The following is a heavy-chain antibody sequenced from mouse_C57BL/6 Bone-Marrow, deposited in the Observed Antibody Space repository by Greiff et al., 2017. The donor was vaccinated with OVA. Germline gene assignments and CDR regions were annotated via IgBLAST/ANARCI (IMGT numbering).Heavy chain of an antibody. V-gene: IGHV10-1*01. CDR3: VRQGYSAMDY. CDR1: GFSFNTYA. J-gene: IGHJ4*01. D-gene: IGHD2-12*01. CDR2: IRSKSNNYAT. Sequence: EVMLVESGGGLVQPKGSLKLSCAASGFSFNTYAMNWVRQAPGKGLEWVARIRSKSNNYATYYADSVKDRFTISRDDSESMLYLQMNNLKTEDTAMYYCVRQGYSAMDYWGQGTSVTVSS.